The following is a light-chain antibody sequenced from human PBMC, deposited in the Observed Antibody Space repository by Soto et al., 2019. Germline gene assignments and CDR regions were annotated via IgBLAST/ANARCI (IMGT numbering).Light chain of an antibody. V-gene: IGLV3-1*01. CDR2: RHT. CDR1: KLGNKF. CDR3: QAWDSGSGVYV. J-gene: IGLJ1*01. Sequence: SSELTQPPSVSVSPGQTATITCSGDKLGNKFASWYQQRPGQSPVLVIYRHTKRPSGIPERFSGSISGNTASLTIGGTQAMDEADYYCQAWDSGSGVYVFGGGTKLTVL.